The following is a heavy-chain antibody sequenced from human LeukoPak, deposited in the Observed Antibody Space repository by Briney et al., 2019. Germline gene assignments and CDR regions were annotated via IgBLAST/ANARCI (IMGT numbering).Heavy chain of an antibody. D-gene: IGHD2-15*01. CDR3: ARDPYCSGGSCTAGSDY. J-gene: IGHJ4*02. Sequence: PGRSLRLSCAASGFTFSSYAMHWVRQAPGKGLEWVAVISYDGSNKYYADSVKGRFTISRDNSKNTLYLQMNSLRAEDTAVYYCARDPYCSGGSCTAGSDYWGQGTLVTVSS. CDR1: GFTFSSYA. V-gene: IGHV3-30*04. CDR2: ISYDGSNK.